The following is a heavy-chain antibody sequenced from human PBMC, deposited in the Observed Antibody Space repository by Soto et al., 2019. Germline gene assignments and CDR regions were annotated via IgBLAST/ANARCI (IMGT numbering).Heavy chain of an antibody. CDR3: ATDFGELYQRAYYYGMDV. Sequence: ASVKVSCKVSGYTLTELSMHWVRQAPGKGLEWMGGFDPEDGETIYAQKFQGRVTMTEDTSTDTAYMELSSLRSEDTAVYYCATDFGELYQRAYYYGMDVWGQGTTVTVSS. V-gene: IGHV1-24*01. D-gene: IGHD3-10*01. CDR1: GYTLTELS. CDR2: FDPEDGET. J-gene: IGHJ6*02.